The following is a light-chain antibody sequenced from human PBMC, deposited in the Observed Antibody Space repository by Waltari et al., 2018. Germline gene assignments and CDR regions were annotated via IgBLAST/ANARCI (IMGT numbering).Light chain of an antibody. Sequence: QSALTQPASVCGPRGQAINIPCTGPSRDVGGYKLVPWYQQHPSKAPKVMIYEVTERPSGVSYRFSGSTSGDTASLTISDLQAEDEADYFCSSYTTSHTVLFGGGTTLTVL. V-gene: IGLV2-23*02. CDR1: SRDVGGYKL. J-gene: IGLJ2*01. CDR3: SSYTTSHTVL. CDR2: EVT.